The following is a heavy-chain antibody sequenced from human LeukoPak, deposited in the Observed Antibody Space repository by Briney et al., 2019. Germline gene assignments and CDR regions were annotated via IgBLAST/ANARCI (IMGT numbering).Heavy chain of an antibody. D-gene: IGHD3-16*01. V-gene: IGHV3-7*03. CDR3: ARAGGGVFDY. CDR1: GFTFSSYW. CDR2: IKQDGSEK. Sequence: GGSLRLSCVDSGFTFSSYWMSWVRQAPGKGLEWVANIKQDGSEKYYVDSVKGRFTISRDNAKNSLYLQMNSLRVEDTAVYYCARAGGGVFDYWGQGTLVTVSS. J-gene: IGHJ4*02.